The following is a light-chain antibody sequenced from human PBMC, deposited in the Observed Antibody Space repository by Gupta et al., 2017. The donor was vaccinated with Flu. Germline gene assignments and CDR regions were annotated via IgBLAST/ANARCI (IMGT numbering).Light chain of an antibody. Sequence: DIVMTQSPLSLPVTPGEPAPISCRSSQSLLAGNGNNYLDWYLQKPGQSPQLLIYLGSYRASGVPDRFSGSESGTDFTLKISRVEAEDVGIYYCMQALQTPYSFGQGTKLEIK. CDR2: LGS. CDR3: MQALQTPYS. J-gene: IGKJ2*03. CDR1: QSLLAGNGNNY. V-gene: IGKV2-28*01.